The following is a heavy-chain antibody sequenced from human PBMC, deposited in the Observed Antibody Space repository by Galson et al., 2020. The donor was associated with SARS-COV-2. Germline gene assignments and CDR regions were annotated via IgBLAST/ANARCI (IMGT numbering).Heavy chain of an antibody. D-gene: IGHD3-3*02. CDR2: FDPEEGQM. CDR3: TTARNTFFSSNWFDP. Sequence: ASVKVSCQLSGFSLIEKSMHWVRQAPGKGLEWMGGFDPEEGQMIYAQKFQGRVSMTEDTSTNTAYMELRSLRTEDTALYYCTTARNTFFSSNWFDPWGQGTLVTVSS. CDR1: GFSLIEKS. V-gene: IGHV1-24*01. J-gene: IGHJ5*02.